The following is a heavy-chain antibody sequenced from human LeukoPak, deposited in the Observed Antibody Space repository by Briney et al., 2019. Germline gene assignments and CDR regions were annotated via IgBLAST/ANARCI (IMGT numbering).Heavy chain of an antibody. J-gene: IGHJ1*01. CDR2: IDHGGVT. CDR1: GAFIDFESYY. CDR3: ARGHDYYSEYFQH. D-gene: IGHD1-26*01. V-gene: IGHV4-61*02. Sequence: PSETLSLTCTVSGAFIDFESYYWSWVRQSAGKGLEWIGRIDHGGVTNYNPSLQSRVTISLDTSQKQFSLKLNSVTAADTAVYYCARGHDYYSEYFQHWGQGTLVSVSS.